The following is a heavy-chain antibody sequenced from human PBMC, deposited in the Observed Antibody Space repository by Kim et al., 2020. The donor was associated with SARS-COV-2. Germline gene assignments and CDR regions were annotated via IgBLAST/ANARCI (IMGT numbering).Heavy chain of an antibody. CDR3: AKNSGYDYAFDS. CDR2: I. D-gene: IGHD5-12*01. J-gene: IGHJ4*02. V-gene: IGHV3-9*01. Sequence: IDYADSVKGLFSICRDNAKDSLFRQMNSLRTNDTAFYYCAKNSGYDYAFDSWGQGTLVTVSS.